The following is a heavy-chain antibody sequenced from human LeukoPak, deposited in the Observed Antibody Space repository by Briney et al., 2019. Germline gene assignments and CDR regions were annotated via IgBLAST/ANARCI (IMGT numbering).Heavy chain of an antibody. CDR1: GGSISSYY. Sequence: SETLSLTCSVSGGSISSYYWSWLRQTPGKGLEWIGFIYYTGSTHYNPSLESRVTISVDTSKNQFSLKLSSVTAADTAVYYCARASSSWSYYYYYYMDVWGKGTTVTISS. D-gene: IGHD6-13*01. CDR2: IYYTGST. CDR3: ARASSSWSYYYYYYMDV. V-gene: IGHV4-59*13. J-gene: IGHJ6*03.